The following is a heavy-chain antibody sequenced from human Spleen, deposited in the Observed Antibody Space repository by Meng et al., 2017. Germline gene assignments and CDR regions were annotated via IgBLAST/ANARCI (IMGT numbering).Heavy chain of an antibody. D-gene: IGHD6-6*01. J-gene: IGHJ4*02. Sequence: ASVKVSCKASGYTFTSYGISWVRQAPGQGLEWMGWISAYNGNTNYAQKLQGRVTMTTDTSTSTAYMELRSLRSDDTAVYYCARDQGSSISAPNEDYWGQGTLVTVSS. V-gene: IGHV1-18*01. CDR3: ARDQGSSISAPNEDY. CDR2: ISAYNGNT. CDR1: GYTFTSYG.